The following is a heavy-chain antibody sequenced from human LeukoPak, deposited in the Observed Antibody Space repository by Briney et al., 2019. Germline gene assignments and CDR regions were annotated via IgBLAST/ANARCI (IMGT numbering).Heavy chain of an antibody. D-gene: IGHD1-26*01. Sequence: ASETLSLTCTVSGGSISSYYWSWIRQPPGKGLEYLGYIYYSGSTNYNPSLKSRLTISVDTFKNHFSLKLSYVTAADTAVYYCARDPSDRVGATTFDYWGQGTLVTVSS. J-gene: IGHJ4*02. CDR3: ARDPSDRVGATTFDY. CDR2: IYYSGST. CDR1: GGSISSYY. V-gene: IGHV4-59*01.